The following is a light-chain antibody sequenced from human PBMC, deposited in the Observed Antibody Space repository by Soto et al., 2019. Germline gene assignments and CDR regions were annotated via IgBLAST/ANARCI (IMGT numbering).Light chain of an antibody. CDR1: QSVSSSY. Sequence: EIVLTQSPGTLSLSPGERATLSCRASQSVSSSYLAWYQQKPGQAPRLLIYGASSRATDIPDRFSGSGSGTDFTLTISRLEPEDFAVYYCQQYGSSLQTFGQGTKLEIK. J-gene: IGKJ2*01. V-gene: IGKV3-20*01. CDR3: QQYGSSLQT. CDR2: GAS.